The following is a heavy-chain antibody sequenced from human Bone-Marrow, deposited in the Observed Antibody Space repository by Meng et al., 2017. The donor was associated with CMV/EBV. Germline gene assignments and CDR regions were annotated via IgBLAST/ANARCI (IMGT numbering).Heavy chain of an antibody. Sequence: SVKVSCKASGGTFSSYAISWVRQAPGQGLEWMGGIIPILGIANYAQKFQGRVTMTRDTSISTAYMELSRLRSDDTAVYYCARAAGYCSSTSCLNFDYWGQGTLVTVSS. D-gene: IGHD2-2*03. J-gene: IGHJ4*02. CDR1: GGTFSSYA. V-gene: IGHV1-69*10. CDR2: IIPILGIA. CDR3: ARAAGYCSSTSCLNFDY.